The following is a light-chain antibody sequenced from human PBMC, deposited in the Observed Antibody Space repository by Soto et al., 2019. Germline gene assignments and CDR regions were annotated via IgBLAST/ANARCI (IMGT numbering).Light chain of an antibody. J-gene: IGKJ4*01. Sequence: DIQMTQSPSTLSASVGDRFTMTCRSSQSISSWLAWYQQKPGKAPKLLIYDASSLESGVPSRFSGSGSGTEFTLTISSLQPDDFATYYCQQYNSFSALTFGGGTKVDIK. CDR2: DAS. CDR3: QQYNSFSALT. CDR1: QSISSW. V-gene: IGKV1-5*01.